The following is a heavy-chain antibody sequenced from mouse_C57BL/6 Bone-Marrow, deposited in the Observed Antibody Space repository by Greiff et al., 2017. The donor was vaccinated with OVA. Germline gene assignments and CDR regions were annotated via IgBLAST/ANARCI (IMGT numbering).Heavy chain of an antibody. V-gene: IGHV1-69*01. CDR1: GYTFTSYW. Sequence: QVQLQQPGAELVMPGASVKLSCKASGYTFTSYWMHWVKQRPGQGLEWIGEIDPSDSYTNYNQKFKGKSTLTVDKSSSTADRQLSSLTSEDSAVYYCARDYGSSYYAMDYWGQGTSVTVSS. D-gene: IGHD1-1*01. J-gene: IGHJ4*01. CDR2: IDPSDSYT. CDR3: ARDYGSSYYAMDY.